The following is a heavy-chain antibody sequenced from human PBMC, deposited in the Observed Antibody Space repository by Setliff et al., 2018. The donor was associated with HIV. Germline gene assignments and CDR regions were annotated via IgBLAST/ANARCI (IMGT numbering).Heavy chain of an antibody. Sequence: ASVKVSCKVSGDSVSDLVIHWVRQAPGKGLEWMGIINPSGGSAAYAEKFRGRVTMTSDTSTNTVYMELRSLRSEETAVSYCARDGGDGSGYYYADYWGQGTLVTVSS. CDR1: GDSVSDLV. J-gene: IGHJ4*02. CDR3: ARDGGDGSGYYYADY. D-gene: IGHD3-22*01. CDR2: INPSGGSA. V-gene: IGHV1-46*01.